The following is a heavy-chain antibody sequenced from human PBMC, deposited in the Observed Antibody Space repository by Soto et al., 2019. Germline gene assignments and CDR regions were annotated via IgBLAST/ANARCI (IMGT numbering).Heavy chain of an antibody. CDR2: MNPNSGNT. D-gene: IGHD3-10*01. CDR3: ARGGEYYYGSGSYYDYYYYGMDV. CDR1: GYTFTSYD. J-gene: IGHJ6*02. V-gene: IGHV1-8*01. Sequence: GASVKVSCKASGYTFTSYDINWVRQATGQGLEWMGWMNPNSGNTGYAQKFQGRVTMTRNTSISTAYMELSSLRSEDTAVYYCARGGEYYYGSGSYYDYYYYGMDVWGQGTTVTVSS.